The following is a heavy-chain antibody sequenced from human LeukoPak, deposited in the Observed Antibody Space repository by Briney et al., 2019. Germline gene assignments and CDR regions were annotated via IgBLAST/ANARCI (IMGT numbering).Heavy chain of an antibody. CDR2: IYSGGST. V-gene: IGHV3-53*01. CDR3: ARGPAVAGSVDY. J-gene: IGHJ4*02. D-gene: IGHD6-19*01. CDR1: GFTVSSNY. Sequence: GGSLRLSCAASGFTVSSNYMSWVRQAPGKGLEWVSVIYSGGSTYYADSVKGRFTISRDNSKNTLYLQMNSQRAEDTAVYYCARGPAVAGSVDYWGQGTLVTVSS.